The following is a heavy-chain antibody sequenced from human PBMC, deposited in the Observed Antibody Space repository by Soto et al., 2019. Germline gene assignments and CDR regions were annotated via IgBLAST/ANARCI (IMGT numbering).Heavy chain of an antibody. V-gene: IGHV3-33*01. CDR3: AREGNRKAAAGIFDY. CDR1: GFTFSSYG. CDR2: IWYDGSNK. J-gene: IGHJ4*02. D-gene: IGHD6-13*01. Sequence: QVQLVESGGGVVQPGRSLRLSCAASGFTFSSYGMHWVRQAPGKGLEWVAVIWYDGSNKYYADSVKGRFTISRDNSKNTLYLQMNRLRAEDTAVYYCAREGNRKAAAGIFDYWGQGTLVTVSS.